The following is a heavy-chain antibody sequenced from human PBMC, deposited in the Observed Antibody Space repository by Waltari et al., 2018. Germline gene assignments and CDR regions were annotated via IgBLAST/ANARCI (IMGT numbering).Heavy chain of an antibody. CDR3: VRYSDY. J-gene: IGHJ4*02. D-gene: IGHD2-15*01. Sequence: EVQLVDSGGGLVQPGGSLRLSCATSGFTFSSYAMNWVRQAPGKGLEWVSAVSGSGGSTFYADSVKGRFTISRDNSKNSLYLQMDSLRVEDTAVYYCVRYSDYWGQGTLVTVSS. CDR1: GFTFSSYA. V-gene: IGHV3-23*04. CDR2: VSGSGGST.